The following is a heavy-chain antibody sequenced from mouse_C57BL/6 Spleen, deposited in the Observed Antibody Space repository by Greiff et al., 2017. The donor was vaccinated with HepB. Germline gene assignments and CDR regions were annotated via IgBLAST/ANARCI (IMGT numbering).Heavy chain of an antibody. D-gene: IGHD1-1*01. V-gene: IGHV1-80*01. CDR2: IYPGDGDT. Sequence: QVQLQQSGAELVKPGASVKISCKASGYAFSSYCMNWVKQRPGKGLEWIGQIYPGDGDTNYNGKFKGKATLTADKSSSTAYMQLSSLTSEDSAVYFCARSSTVVASDYWGQGTTLTVSS. CDR1: GYAFSSYC. CDR3: ARSSTVVASDY. J-gene: IGHJ2*01.